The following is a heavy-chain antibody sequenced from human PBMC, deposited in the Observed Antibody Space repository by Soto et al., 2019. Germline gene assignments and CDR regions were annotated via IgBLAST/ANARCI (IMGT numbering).Heavy chain of an antibody. CDR2: INHSGST. V-gene: IGHV4-34*01. D-gene: IGHD6-13*01. CDR3: ARGLRYSSSSHYYYYYGMDV. CDR1: GGSFSGYY. Sequence: PSETLSLTCAVYGGSFSGYYWSWIRQPPGKGLEWIGEINHSGSTNCNPSLKSRVTISVDTSKNQFSLKLSSVTAADTAVYYCARGLRYSSSSHYYYYYGMDVWGQGTTVTVSS. J-gene: IGHJ6*02.